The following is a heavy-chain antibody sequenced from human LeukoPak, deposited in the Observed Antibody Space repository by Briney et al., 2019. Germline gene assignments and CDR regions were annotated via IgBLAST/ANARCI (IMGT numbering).Heavy chain of an antibody. CDR3: ARDYDFWSAIDY. Sequence: GGSLRLSCAASGFTFSSYGMHWVRQAPGKGLEWVAVIWYDGSNKYYADSVKGRFTISRDNSKNTLYLRMNSLRAEDTAVYYCARDYDFWSAIDYWGQGTLVTVSS. CDR2: IWYDGSNK. D-gene: IGHD3-3*01. J-gene: IGHJ4*02. CDR1: GFTFSSYG. V-gene: IGHV3-33*01.